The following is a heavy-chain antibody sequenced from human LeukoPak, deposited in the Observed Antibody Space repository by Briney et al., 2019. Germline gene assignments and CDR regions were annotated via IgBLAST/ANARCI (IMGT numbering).Heavy chain of an antibody. CDR2: ISWNSGSI. Sequence: GGSLRLSCAASGFTFDDYAMHWVRQAPGKGLEWVSGISWNSGSIGYADSVKGRFTISRDNAKNSLYLQMNSLRAEDTALYYCAKSSLRGSSWPEYFQHWGQGTLVTVSS. CDR1: GFTFDDYA. D-gene: IGHD6-13*01. CDR3: AKSSLRGSSWPEYFQH. V-gene: IGHV3-9*01. J-gene: IGHJ1*01.